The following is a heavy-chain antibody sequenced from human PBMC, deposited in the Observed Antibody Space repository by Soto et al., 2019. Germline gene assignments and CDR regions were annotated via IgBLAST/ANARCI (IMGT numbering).Heavy chain of an antibody. CDR2: IYWDDDK. Sequence: QITLKESGPTLVKPTQTLTLTCTFSGFSLSTSGVGVGWIRQPPGKALEWLALIYWDDDKRYSPSLKSRLTTTNASSXIQXVXRMTNMDPVDTATYYCAHNYGGNESPNYSYYYGMDVWGQGTTVTVSS. J-gene: IGHJ6*02. D-gene: IGHD4-17*01. CDR3: AHNYGGNESPNYSYYYGMDV. V-gene: IGHV2-5*02. CDR1: GFSLSTSGVG.